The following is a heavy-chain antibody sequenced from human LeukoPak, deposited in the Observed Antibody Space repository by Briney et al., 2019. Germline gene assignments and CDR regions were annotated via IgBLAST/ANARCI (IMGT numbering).Heavy chain of an antibody. D-gene: IGHD3-22*01. V-gene: IGHV4-59*08. J-gene: IGHJ1*01. CDR3: TRSPGYYDGSDYYDEYVQD. CDR1: GFTFSSYS. CDR2: IFHSGSS. Sequence: GSLRLSCATSGFTFSSYSMNWVRQPPGKGLEWIANIFHSGSSNYNPSLKSRVTISVDTSKNQFSLKLSSVTAADTAVYYCTRSPGYYDGSDYYDEYVQDWGQGTLVTVSS.